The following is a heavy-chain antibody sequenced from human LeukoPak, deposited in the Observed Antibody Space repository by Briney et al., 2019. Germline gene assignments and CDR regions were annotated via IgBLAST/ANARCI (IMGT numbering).Heavy chain of an antibody. Sequence: SGPTLVNPTQTLTLTCTLSGFLLSTSGMCVSWIRQPPGKALEWLARIDWDDDKHYRTSLKTRLTISKDTSKNQVVLTMTNMDPVDTATYYCARIVVTAKGNYFDYWGQGILVTVSS. CDR3: ARIVVTAKGNYFDY. D-gene: IGHD4-11*01. J-gene: IGHJ4*02. CDR1: GFLLSTSGMC. V-gene: IGHV2-70*11. CDR2: IDWDDDK.